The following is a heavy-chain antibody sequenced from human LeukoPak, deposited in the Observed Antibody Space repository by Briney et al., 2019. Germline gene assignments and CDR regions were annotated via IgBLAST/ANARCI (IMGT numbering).Heavy chain of an antibody. J-gene: IGHJ4*02. Sequence: SETLSLTCTVSGGSISSSSYYWGWIRQPPGKGLEWIAIIYYSGTTYYNPSLKSRVTISVDTSKNQFSLKLSSVTAADTAMYYCARDEGSSWYNYWGQGTLVTVSS. CDR2: IYYSGTT. D-gene: IGHD6-13*01. CDR1: GGSISSSSYY. CDR3: ARDEGSSWYNY. V-gene: IGHV4-39*07.